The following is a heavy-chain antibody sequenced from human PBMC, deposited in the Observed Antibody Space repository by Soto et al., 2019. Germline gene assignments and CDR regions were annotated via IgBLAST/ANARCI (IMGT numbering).Heavy chain of an antibody. CDR3: TRAERFPRSWFDP. Sequence: PETLSLTCGVYGGSFRNYYWIWVRQPPGKGLEWIGEVNHSGEATYNPSLQSRITISLDTSNNQFSLKMTSVTAADTAMYLCTRAERFPRSWFDPWGQGTQVTVSS. D-gene: IGHD3-10*01. CDR2: VNHSGEA. J-gene: IGHJ5*02. CDR1: GGSFRNYY. V-gene: IGHV4-34*01.